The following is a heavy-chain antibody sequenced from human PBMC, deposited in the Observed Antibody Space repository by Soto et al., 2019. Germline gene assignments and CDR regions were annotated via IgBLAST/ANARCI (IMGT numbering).Heavy chain of an antibody. Sequence: EVQLVESGGGLVQPGGSLRLSCTASGFSFKSYAMNWVRQAPGKGLEWVSFISGGSSTIYYADSVKGRFTISRDNAQREVHVQRNSLHAEDTAVYFCARGGGWVGEASFDSWGQGTLVTVSS. CDR1: GFSFKSYA. D-gene: IGHD3-10*01. J-gene: IGHJ4*02. CDR2: ISGGSSTI. V-gene: IGHV3-48*01. CDR3: ARGGGWVGEASFDS.